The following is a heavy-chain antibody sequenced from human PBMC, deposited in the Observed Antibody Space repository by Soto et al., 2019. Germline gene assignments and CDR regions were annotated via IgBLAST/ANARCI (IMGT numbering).Heavy chain of an antibody. CDR1: GGSISSYY. Sequence: QVQLQESGPGLVKPSETLSLTCTVSGGSISSYYWSWIRQPPGKGLEWIGYIYYSGSTNYNPSLKSRVTISVDTSKNQFSLKLRSVTAADTAVYYCARRWGDAFDFWGQGTMVTVSS. V-gene: IGHV4-59*01. J-gene: IGHJ3*01. D-gene: IGHD1-26*01. CDR2: IYYSGST. CDR3: ARRWGDAFDF.